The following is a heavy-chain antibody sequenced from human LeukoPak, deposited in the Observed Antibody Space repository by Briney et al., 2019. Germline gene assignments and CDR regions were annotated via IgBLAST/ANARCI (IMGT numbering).Heavy chain of an antibody. Sequence: GSLRLSCKGSGYSFTNYWIGWVRQMPGKGLEWMGIICPRDSDTRYSPSFQGQVTISADKSISTAYLQWSSLKASDTAMYYCPTRDGGHKVYNYWGQGTLVTVSS. D-gene: IGHD4-23*01. CDR1: GYSFTNYW. CDR2: ICPRDSDT. V-gene: IGHV5-51*01. CDR3: PTRDGGHKVYNY. J-gene: IGHJ4*02.